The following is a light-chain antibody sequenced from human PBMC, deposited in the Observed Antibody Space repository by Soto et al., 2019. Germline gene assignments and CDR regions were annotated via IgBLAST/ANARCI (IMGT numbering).Light chain of an antibody. J-gene: IGKJ1*01. CDR2: KAS. V-gene: IGKV1-5*03. CDR3: QHYNSYSGA. CDR1: QTISSW. Sequence: DIQMTQSPSTLSGSVGARVTITCRASQTISSWLAWYQQKPGKAPKLLIYKASTLKSGVPSRFSGSGTGTEFTLTISSLQPDDFATYYCQHYNSYSGAFGQGTKVDIK.